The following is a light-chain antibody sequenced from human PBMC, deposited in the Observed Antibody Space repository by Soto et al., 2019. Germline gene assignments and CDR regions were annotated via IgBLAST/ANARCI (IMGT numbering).Light chain of an antibody. CDR2: DAA. Sequence: DIQMTQSPSTLSASVGDRVTITCRASQSISSRLAWYQQIPGKAPRLLIYDAASLESGVPSRFSGSGSGTEFTLTISSLQPDDFASYYCQQYDSASPYTFGQGTKLEI. CDR1: QSISSR. J-gene: IGKJ2*01. V-gene: IGKV1-5*01. CDR3: QQYDSASPYT.